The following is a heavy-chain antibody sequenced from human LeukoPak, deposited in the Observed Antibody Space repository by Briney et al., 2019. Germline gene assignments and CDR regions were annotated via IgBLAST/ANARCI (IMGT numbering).Heavy chain of an antibody. Sequence: PSQTLSLTCSVSGGSISSGDSYWRWIRQPPGKSLEWIDYISYSGTPYYNPSLRGRVAISGDTSKNQFSLRLGSVTAADTAVYYCARVPYGSGTYYFYYWGQGILVTVSS. CDR3: ARVPYGSGTYYFYY. J-gene: IGHJ4*02. CDR1: GGSISSGDSY. CDR2: ISYSGTP. D-gene: IGHD3-10*01. V-gene: IGHV4-30-4*01.